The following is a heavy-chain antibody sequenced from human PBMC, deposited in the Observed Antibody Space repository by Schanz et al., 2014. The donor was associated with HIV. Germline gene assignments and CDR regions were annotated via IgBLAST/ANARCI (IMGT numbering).Heavy chain of an antibody. D-gene: IGHD2-15*01. CDR3: ARSSAGSGTWPPRY. CDR2: ISYDGSNK. V-gene: IGHV3-30*03. Sequence: QVQLVESGGGVVQPGRSLRLSCAASGFTFSSYGMHWVRQAPGKGLEWVGVISYDGSNKDYADSVKGQFTISRNNSKNTQYQQMNRLRAEDTALYHGARSSAGSGTWPPRYWGQGTLVIVSS. CDR1: GFTFSSYG. J-gene: IGHJ4*02.